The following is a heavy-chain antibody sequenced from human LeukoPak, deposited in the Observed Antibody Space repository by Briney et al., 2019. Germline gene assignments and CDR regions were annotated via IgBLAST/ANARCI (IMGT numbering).Heavy chain of an antibody. CDR2: IYYSGST. J-gene: IGHJ4*02. CDR1: GGSISSYY. V-gene: IGHV4-59*01. Sequence: SETLSLTCTVSGGSISSYYWSWIRQPPGKGLEWIGYIYYSGSTNYNPSLKSRVTISVDTSKNQFSLKLSSVTAADTAVYYCAGSLRDTAMVWDFDYWGQGTLVTVSS. D-gene: IGHD5-18*01. CDR3: AGSLRDTAMVWDFDY.